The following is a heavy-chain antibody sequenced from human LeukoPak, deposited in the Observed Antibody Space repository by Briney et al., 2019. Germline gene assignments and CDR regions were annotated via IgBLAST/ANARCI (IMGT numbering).Heavy chain of an antibody. D-gene: IGHD4-17*01. J-gene: IGHJ6*03. Sequence: GGSLRLSCAGSGFTFTGYSLNWVRQAPGKGLEWVSYITSSGTTIYYADTVKGRFTISRDNATNSLYLQMNRLRAEDTAVYYCARNYGDFGRYYYMDVWGKGTTVTVSS. CDR3: ARNYGDFGRYYYMDV. CDR1: GFTFTGYS. V-gene: IGHV3-48*01. CDR2: ITSSGTTI.